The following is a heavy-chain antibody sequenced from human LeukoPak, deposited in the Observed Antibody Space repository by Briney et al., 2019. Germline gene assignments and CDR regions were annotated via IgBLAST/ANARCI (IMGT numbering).Heavy chain of an antibody. CDR1: GYTFTNYA. D-gene: IGHD1-1*01. V-gene: IGHV1-3*01. J-gene: IGHJ4*02. CDR3: ARDLDPGTDY. CDR2: INAGNGNT. Sequence: ASVKVSCKASGYTFTNYAMHWVRQAPGQRLEWMGWINAGNGNTKYSQKFQGRVTITGDTSASTAYMELRSLRSDDTAVYYCARDLDPGTDYWGQGTLVTVSS.